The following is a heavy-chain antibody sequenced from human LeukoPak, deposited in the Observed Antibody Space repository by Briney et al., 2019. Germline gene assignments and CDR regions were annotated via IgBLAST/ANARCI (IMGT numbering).Heavy chain of an antibody. Sequence: GGSLRLSCAASGFRFSSYGMHWVRQASGRGLEWVGRIRSKASSYATAYAASVKGRFTISRDDSKNTAYLQMNSLRTEDTAVYYCARLWGDCGGDCYSHDFWGQGTLVTVSS. CDR2: IRSKASSYAT. D-gene: IGHD2-21*02. V-gene: IGHV3-73*01. J-gene: IGHJ4*02. CDR1: GFRFSSYG. CDR3: ARLWGDCGGDCYSHDF.